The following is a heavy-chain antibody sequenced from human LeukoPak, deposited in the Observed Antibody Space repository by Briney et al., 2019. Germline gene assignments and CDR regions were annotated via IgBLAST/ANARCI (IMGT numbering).Heavy chain of an antibody. CDR1: VGTFNNYA. V-gene: IGHV1-69*01. Sequence: SVTVSYKPSVGTFNNYAISWVGQAPGQGREWMGGIIPIFGKANYAQKFQGRVTITADESTSTAYMVLSSLRSEDTAVYYCARLRITIFGVALTPDNWFDPWGQGTLVTVSS. CDR3: ARLRITIFGVALTPDNWFDP. J-gene: IGHJ5*02. D-gene: IGHD3-3*01. CDR2: IIPIFGKA.